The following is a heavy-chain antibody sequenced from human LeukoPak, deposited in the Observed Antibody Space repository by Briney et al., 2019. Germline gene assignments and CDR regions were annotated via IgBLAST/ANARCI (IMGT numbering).Heavy chain of an antibody. V-gene: IGHV3-23*01. J-gene: IGHJ4*02. D-gene: IGHD3-10*01. CDR2: ISGSGGST. Sequence: GGSLRLSCAASGFTFSSYAMSWVRQAPGKGLEWVSAISGSGGSTYYADSVKGRFTISRDDSKNTLYLQMNSLRAEDTAVYYCAKPITMVRGVQPDYWGQGTLVTVSS. CDR3: AKPITMVRGVQPDY. CDR1: GFTFSSYA.